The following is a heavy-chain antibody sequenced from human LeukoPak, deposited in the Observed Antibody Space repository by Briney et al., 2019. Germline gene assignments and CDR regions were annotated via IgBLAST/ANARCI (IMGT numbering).Heavy chain of an antibody. V-gene: IGHV4-4*09. CDR2: IYTSGST. CDR3: ARQYSGSYYSFDY. J-gene: IGHJ4*02. Sequence: SETLSLTCTVSGGSISRYYWSWIRQPPGKGLEWIGYIYTSGSTNYNPSLKSRVTISVDTSKNQYSLKLSSGTAADTAVYYCARQYSGSYYSFDYWGQGTLVTVSS. CDR1: GGSISRYY. D-gene: IGHD1-26*01.